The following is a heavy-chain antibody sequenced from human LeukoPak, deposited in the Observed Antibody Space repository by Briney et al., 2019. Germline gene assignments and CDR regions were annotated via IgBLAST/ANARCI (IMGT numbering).Heavy chain of an antibody. CDR3: ARWRGSTSERSDY. CDR2: IKQDGSAK. J-gene: IGHJ4*02. Sequence: GGSLRLSCTASGFTFSDYWMTWVRQAPGKGLEWVANIKQDGSAKYYVDSVKGRFTISKDNAKNSLYLQMDSLRVEDTATYYCARWRGSTSERSDYWGQGTLVTVSS. CDR1: GFTFSDYW. V-gene: IGHV3-7*01. D-gene: IGHD2-2*01.